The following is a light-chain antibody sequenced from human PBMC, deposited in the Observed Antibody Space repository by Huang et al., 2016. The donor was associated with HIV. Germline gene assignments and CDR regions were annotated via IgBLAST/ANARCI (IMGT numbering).Light chain of an antibody. V-gene: IGKV3-15*01. Sequence: EIVMTQSPDTLSVSAGERATLHCRASQSVSTHLAWYQQRPGQAPSLVIYDASTRAKDIPARFNGTGSGTEFTLTINSLQSEDFAIYYCQHYNNWPQTFGQGTRVE. CDR1: QSVSTH. J-gene: IGKJ1*01. CDR3: QHYNNWPQT. CDR2: DAS.